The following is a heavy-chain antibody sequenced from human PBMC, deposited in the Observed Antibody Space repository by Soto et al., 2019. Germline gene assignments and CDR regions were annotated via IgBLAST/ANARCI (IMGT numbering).Heavy chain of an antibody. CDR1: GFTFSSYG. CDR3: AKDRSYGYFWFDP. Sequence: QVQLVESGGGVVQPGRSLRLSCAASGFTFSSYGMHWVRQAPGKGLEWVAVISYDGSNKYYADSVKGRFTICRDNSKNTLYLQMNSMRAEDTAVYYCAKDRSYGYFWFDPWGQGTLVTVSS. V-gene: IGHV3-30*18. D-gene: IGHD5-18*01. J-gene: IGHJ5*02. CDR2: ISYDGSNK.